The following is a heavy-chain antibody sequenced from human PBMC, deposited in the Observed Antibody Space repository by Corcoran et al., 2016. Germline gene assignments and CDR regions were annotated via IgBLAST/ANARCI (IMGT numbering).Heavy chain of an antibody. J-gene: IGHJ5*02. CDR1: GFTFSSYG. CDR2: IWYDGSNK. V-gene: IGHV3-33*01. D-gene: IGHD6-19*01. CDR3: AREGEQWLVWGWFDP. Sequence: QVQLVESGGGVVQPGRSLRLSCTASGFTFSSYGMHWVRQAPGKGLEWVAVIWYDGSNKYYADSVKGRFTISRDNSKNTLYLQMNSRRAEDTAVYYCAREGEQWLVWGWFDPWGQGTLVTVSS.